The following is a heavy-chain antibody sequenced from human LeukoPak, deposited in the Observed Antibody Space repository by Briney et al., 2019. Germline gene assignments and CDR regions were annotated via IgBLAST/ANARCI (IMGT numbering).Heavy chain of an antibody. D-gene: IGHD2-2*01. CDR2: MSRSGTTI. CDR3: ARGSTALRYYYYMDV. J-gene: IGHJ6*03. CDR1: GFTFSDYN. Sequence: GGSLRLSCAASGFTFSDYNMNWVRQVPGKGLESVSYMSRSGTTIYYADSVKGRFTISRDNAKNSLYLQMNSLRAEDTAVYYCARGSTALRYYYYMDVWGKGTTVTVSS. V-gene: IGHV3-11*04.